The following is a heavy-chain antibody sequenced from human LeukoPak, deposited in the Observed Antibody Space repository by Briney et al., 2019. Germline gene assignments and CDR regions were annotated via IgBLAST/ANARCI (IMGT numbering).Heavy chain of an antibody. Sequence: PGGSLRLSCAASGFTFSIYAMSWVRQAPGKGLEWVSGISDSGVDTFYPDSVMGRFTISRDNSNNTLFLQMNSLTAEDTALYYCGKRGGPSWYRGSDPWGQGPLAT. J-gene: IGHJ5*02. CDR1: GFTFSIYA. CDR2: ISDSGVDT. CDR3: GKRGGPSWYRGSDP. D-gene: IGHD2-2*02. V-gene: IGHV3-23*01.